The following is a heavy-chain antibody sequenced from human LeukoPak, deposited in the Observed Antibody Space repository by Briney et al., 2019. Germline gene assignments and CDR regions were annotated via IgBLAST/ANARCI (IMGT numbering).Heavy chain of an antibody. CDR2: INPNSGGT. D-gene: IGHD3-10*01. J-gene: IGHJ4*02. CDR3: AREGNMVGGVGGFDY. CDR1: VYTFTDYY. V-gene: IGHV1-2*02. Sequence: EASVTVSFTSSVYTFTDYYMHGVRQPPGQGLAGMGWINPNSGGTNYAQKFQGRVTMTRDTSMSTAYMELSRLRSDDTAVYSCAREGNMVGGVGGFDYWGQGTLVTVSS.